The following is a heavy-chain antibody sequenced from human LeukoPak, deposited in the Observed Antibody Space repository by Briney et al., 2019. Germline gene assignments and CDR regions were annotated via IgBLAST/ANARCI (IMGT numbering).Heavy chain of an antibody. J-gene: IGHJ4*02. D-gene: IGHD4-11*01. CDR1: GYTFTGYY. CDR2: INPNSGGT. V-gene: IGHV1-2*06. Sequence: GASVKVSCKASGYTFTGYYMHWVRQAPGQGLEWMGRINPNSGGTNYAQKFQGRVTMTRDTSISTAYMELSRLRSDDTAVYYCARLLDESSNYDPFNFPYWGQGTLVTVSS. CDR3: ARLLDESSNYDPFNFPY.